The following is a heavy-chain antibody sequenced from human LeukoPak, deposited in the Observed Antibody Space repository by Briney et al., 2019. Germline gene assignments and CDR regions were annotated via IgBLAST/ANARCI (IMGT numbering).Heavy chain of an antibody. Sequence: SQTLSLTCTVSGGSISSGGYYWSWIRQHPGKGLEWIGYIYYGGSTYYNPSLKSRVTISVDTSKNQFSLKLSSVTAADTAVYYCARDDSRVAAFDYWGQGTLVTVSS. V-gene: IGHV4-31*03. CDR1: GGSISSGGYY. J-gene: IGHJ4*02. D-gene: IGHD6-13*01. CDR2: IYYGGST. CDR3: ARDDSRVAAFDY.